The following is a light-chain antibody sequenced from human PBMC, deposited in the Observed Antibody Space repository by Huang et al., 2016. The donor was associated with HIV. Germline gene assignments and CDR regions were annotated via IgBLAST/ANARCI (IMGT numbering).Light chain of an antibody. Sequence: IVLPQSPGTLSLSPGESATLSCRASQSVPSGYIAWYQQKPGQAPRLLIYGASSRATGIPDRFSGGGSGTDFTLTISRLEPEDFAVYYCQQYDYSPLTFGGGTKVEIK. CDR2: GAS. CDR3: QQYDYSPLT. CDR1: QSVPSGY. J-gene: IGKJ4*01. V-gene: IGKV3-20*01.